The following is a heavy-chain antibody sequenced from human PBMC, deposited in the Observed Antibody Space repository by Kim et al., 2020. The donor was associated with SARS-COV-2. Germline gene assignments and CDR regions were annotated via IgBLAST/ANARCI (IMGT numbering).Heavy chain of an antibody. CDR3: ARHLSGSGAFYNVGY. Sequence: SETLSLTCNVSGVSISGDYWSWIRQTPEKGLQWIASISYAGTMSYNPSLKSRVTISVDTSKNQVSLKLSSVTAADTPMYYCARHLSGSGAFYNVGYWGQ. D-gene: IGHD3-10*01. V-gene: IGHV4-59*08. CDR1: GVSISGDY. J-gene: IGHJ4*02. CDR2: ISYAGTM.